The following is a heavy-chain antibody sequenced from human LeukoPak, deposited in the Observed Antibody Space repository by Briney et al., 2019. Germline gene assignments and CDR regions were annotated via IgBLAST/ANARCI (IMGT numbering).Heavy chain of an antibody. D-gene: IGHD3-22*01. Sequence: LETLSLTCAVYRGSFSGYHWSWVRQPPGKGLEWIGEINRSGSTNYNPSLKSRVTISVDTSKNQFSLKLTSVTAADTAVYFCARVPLSSGYYASYMFDIWGQGTMVTVSS. CDR1: RGSFSGYH. V-gene: IGHV4-34*01. J-gene: IGHJ3*02. CDR2: INRSGST. CDR3: ARVPLSSGYYASYMFDI.